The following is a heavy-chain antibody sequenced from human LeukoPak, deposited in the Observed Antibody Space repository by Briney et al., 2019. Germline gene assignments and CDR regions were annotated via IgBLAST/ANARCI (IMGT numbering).Heavy chain of an antibody. V-gene: IGHV3-30*02. CDR1: GFTFSSYG. Sequence: GGSLRLSCAASGFTFSSYGMHWVRQAPGKGLEWVAFIRFDGNNKYYADSVKGRFTISRDNSKNTLYLQMTSLRAEDTAVYYCARFALKTPPTDWGQGTLVTVSS. J-gene: IGHJ4*02. CDR3: ARFALKTPPTD. CDR2: IRFDGNNK.